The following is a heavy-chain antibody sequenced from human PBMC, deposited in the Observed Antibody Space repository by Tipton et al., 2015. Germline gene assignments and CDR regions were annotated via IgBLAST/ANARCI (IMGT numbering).Heavy chain of an antibody. D-gene: IGHD6-13*01. V-gene: IGHV4-59*08. CDR1: SDSISKYY. CDR3: ARLRGQQLVGPYYYGMDV. Sequence: LSLTCSVSSDSISKYYWSWIRQPPGKELEWIGYIQYSGSTNYNPSLKSRVTISVDTSKTQFSLKMSSVTASDTAVYYCARLRGQQLVGPYYYGMDVWGQGTTVTVSS. CDR2: IQYSGST. J-gene: IGHJ6*02.